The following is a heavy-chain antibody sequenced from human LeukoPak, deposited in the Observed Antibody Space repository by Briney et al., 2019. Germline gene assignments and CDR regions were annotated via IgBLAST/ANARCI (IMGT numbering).Heavy chain of an antibody. CDR1: GFTFSSYA. CDR3: AKDVGSYFDY. V-gene: IGHV3-23*01. D-gene: IGHD1-26*01. CDR2: ISGSGGST. Sequence: GGTLRLSCAASGFTFSSYAMSWVRQAPGRGLEWVSAISGSGGSTDYADSVKGRFTISRDNSKNTLYLQMNSLRAEDTAVYYCAKDVGSYFDYWGQGTLVTVSS. J-gene: IGHJ4*02.